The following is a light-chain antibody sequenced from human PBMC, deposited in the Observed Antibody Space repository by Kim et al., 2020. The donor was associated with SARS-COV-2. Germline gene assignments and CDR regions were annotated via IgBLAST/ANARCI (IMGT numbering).Light chain of an antibody. CDR1: QTVSNNY. J-gene: IGKJ3*01. Sequence: EIVLTQSPGTLSLSPGERATLSCRASQTVSNNYLAWYQQKPGQAPRLLIYDASSRATDIPDRFSGSGSGTDFTLSISRLEPEDFAVYYCQQYGSSITFGPGTKVDIK. CDR2: DAS. V-gene: IGKV3-20*01. CDR3: QQYGSSIT.